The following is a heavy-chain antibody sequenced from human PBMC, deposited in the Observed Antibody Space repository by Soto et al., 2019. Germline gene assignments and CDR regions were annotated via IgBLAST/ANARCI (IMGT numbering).Heavy chain of an antibody. V-gene: IGHV1-3*05. Sequence: QVQLVQSGAEEKKPGASVKVSCKASGYTFTSHAMHWVRQAPGQRLEWMGWINAGNGNTKYSQKIQGRVTITTDTSASTAYMELSSLRSEDTAVYYCARDGIAAAGTSWFAPWGQGTLVTVSS. D-gene: IGHD6-13*01. J-gene: IGHJ5*02. CDR2: INAGNGNT. CDR1: GYTFTSHA. CDR3: ARDGIAAAGTSWFAP.